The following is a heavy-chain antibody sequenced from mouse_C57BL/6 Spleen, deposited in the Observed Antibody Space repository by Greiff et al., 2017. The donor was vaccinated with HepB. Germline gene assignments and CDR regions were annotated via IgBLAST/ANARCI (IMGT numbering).Heavy chain of an antibody. CDR3: ARCGYDYDVEGLYAMDY. CDR1: GYTFTSYN. CDR2: IYPGNGDT. Sequence: SGAELVRPGASVKMSCKASGYTFTSYNMHWVKHTPRQGLEWIGAIYPGNGDTSYNQKFKGKATLTVDKSASTAYMQHSSLTSEDSAVYFCARCGYDYDVEGLYAMDYWGQGTSVTVSS. D-gene: IGHD2-4*01. V-gene: IGHV1-12*01. J-gene: IGHJ4*01.